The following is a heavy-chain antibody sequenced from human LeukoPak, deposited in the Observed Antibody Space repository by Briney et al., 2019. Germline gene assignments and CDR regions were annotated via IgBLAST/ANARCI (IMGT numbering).Heavy chain of an antibody. CDR3: ARGGSYLSNWYFDL. V-gene: IGHV1-18*01. CDR2: ISAYNGNT. CDR1: GYTFTSYG. D-gene: IGHD1-26*01. J-gene: IGHJ2*01. Sequence: ASVKVSCKASGYTFTSYGISWVRQAPGQGLEWMGCISAYNGNTNYAQKLQGRVTMTTDTSTSTVYVELRSLRSDDTAVYYCARGGSYLSNWYFDLWGRGTLVTVSS.